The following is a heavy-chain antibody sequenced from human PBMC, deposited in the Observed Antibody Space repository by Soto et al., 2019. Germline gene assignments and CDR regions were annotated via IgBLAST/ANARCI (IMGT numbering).Heavy chain of an antibody. D-gene: IGHD3-3*01. J-gene: IGHJ4*02. CDR3: AGEWLDIGNFDY. Sequence: QLQLQESGPGLVKPSETLSLTCTVSGGSISSSSYYWGWIRQPPGKGLEWIGSIYYSGSTYYNPSLKSRVTISVDTSKNQFSLKLSSVTAADTAVYYCAGEWLDIGNFDYWGQGTLVTVSS. CDR1: GGSISSSSYY. V-gene: IGHV4-39*01. CDR2: IYYSGST.